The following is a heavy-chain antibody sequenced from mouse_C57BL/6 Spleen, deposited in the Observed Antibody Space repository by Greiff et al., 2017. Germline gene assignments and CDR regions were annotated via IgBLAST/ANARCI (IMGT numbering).Heavy chain of an antibody. D-gene: IGHD1-1*01. Sequence: EVQLQQSGPELVKPGASVKIPCKASGYTFTDYNMDWVKQSHGKSLEWIGDINPNNGGTIYNQKFKGKATLTVDKSSSTAYMELRSLTSEDTAVYYCARFFSTFITTVVRGYFDVWGTGTTVTVSS. V-gene: IGHV1-18*01. CDR1: GYTFTDYN. J-gene: IGHJ1*03. CDR3: ARFFSTFITTVVRGYFDV. CDR2: INPNNGGT.